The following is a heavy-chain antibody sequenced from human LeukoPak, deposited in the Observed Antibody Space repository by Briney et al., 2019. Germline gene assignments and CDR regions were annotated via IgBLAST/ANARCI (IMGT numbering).Heavy chain of an antibody. CDR2: IYHSGST. CDR1: GGSISSGGYS. D-gene: IGHD1-1*01. V-gene: IGHV4-30-2*01. Sequence: SETLSLTCAVSGGSISSGGYSWSWIRQPPGKRLEWIGYIYHSGSTYYNPSLKSRVTISVDRSKNQFSLKLSSVTAADTAVYYCARARTTFYYYYGMDVWGQGTTVTVSS. J-gene: IGHJ6*02. CDR3: ARARTTFYYYYGMDV.